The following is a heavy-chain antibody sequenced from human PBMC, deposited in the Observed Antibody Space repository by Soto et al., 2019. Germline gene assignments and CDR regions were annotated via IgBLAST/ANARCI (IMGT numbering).Heavy chain of an antibody. V-gene: IGHV3-23*01. J-gene: IGHJ6*02. Sequence: GGSLRLSCAASGFTFRDYDMTWIRQAPGKELEWISAISNSGSSTYYADSVKGRFTISRDNSKNTLYLQMNSLRAEDTAVYYCAKESYYYGMDVWGQGTTVTVSS. CDR2: ISNSGSST. CDR3: AKESYYYGMDV. CDR1: GFTFRDYD.